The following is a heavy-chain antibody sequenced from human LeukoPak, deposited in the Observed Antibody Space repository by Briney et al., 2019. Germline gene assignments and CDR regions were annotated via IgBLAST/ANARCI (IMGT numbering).Heavy chain of an antibody. CDR3: AKDRRSQWLVQDY. CDR1: GFNFSSYA. V-gene: IGHV3-23*01. Sequence: GEPLRLSCAASGFNFSSYAMSWVGQAPGKGLEWVSAISGSGGSTYYADSVKGRFTISRDNSKNTLYLQMNSLRAEDTAVYYCAKDRRSQWLVQDYWGQGTLVTVSS. D-gene: IGHD6-19*01. J-gene: IGHJ4*02. CDR2: ISGSGGST.